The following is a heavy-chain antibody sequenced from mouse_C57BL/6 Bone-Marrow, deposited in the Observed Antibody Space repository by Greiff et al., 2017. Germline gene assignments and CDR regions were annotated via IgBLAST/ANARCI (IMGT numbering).Heavy chain of an antibody. CDR1: GYSFTGYY. D-gene: IGHD3-2*02. CDR3: ARRRQLRPFAY. Sequence: VQLQQSGPELVKPGASVKISCKASGYSFTGYYMNWVKQSPEKSLEWIGEINPSTGGTTYNQKFKAKATLTVDKSSSTAYMQLKSRTSEDSAVYYCARRRQLRPFAYWGQGTLVTVSA. J-gene: IGHJ3*01. CDR2: INPSTGGT. V-gene: IGHV1-42*01.